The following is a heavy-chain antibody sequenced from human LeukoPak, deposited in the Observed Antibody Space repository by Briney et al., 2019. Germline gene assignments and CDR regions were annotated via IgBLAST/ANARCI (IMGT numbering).Heavy chain of an antibody. J-gene: IGHJ3*02. CDR2: IIPIFGTA. D-gene: IGHD2-2*01. V-gene: IGHV1-69*05. Sequence: GASVKVSCKASGGTFSSYAISWVRQAPGQGLEWMGGIIPIFGTANYAQKFQGRVTITTDESTSTAYMELSSLRSEDTAVYYCARPQVPAALDAFDIWGQGTMVTVSS. CDR1: GGTFSSYA. CDR3: ARPQVPAALDAFDI.